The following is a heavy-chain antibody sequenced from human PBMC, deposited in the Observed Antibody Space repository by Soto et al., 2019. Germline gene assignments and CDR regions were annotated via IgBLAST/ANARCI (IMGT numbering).Heavy chain of an antibody. D-gene: IGHD2-21*02. J-gene: IGHJ5*02. V-gene: IGHV3-23*01. CDR3: VRDLSRVYCNGDCMDT. CDR1: GFTFSNYA. Sequence: PGGSLRLSCAASGFTFSNYAVTWVRQAPGKGLEWVSTISGSGGSTYYADSVKGRFTISRDNSKNTLYLQMNSLRADNTAAYHFVRDLSRVYCNGDCMDTWGQGALVTVSS. CDR2: ISGSGGST.